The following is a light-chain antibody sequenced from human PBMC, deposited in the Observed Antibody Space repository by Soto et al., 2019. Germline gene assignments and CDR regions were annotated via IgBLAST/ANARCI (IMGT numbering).Light chain of an antibody. CDR2: TAS. V-gene: IGKV1-39*01. CDR1: QSIGSY. J-gene: IGKJ2*01. Sequence: DIQMTQSPSSLSASVGDRVTITCRASQSIGSYLNWYQQKPGKAPKLLIYTASNLQSGVPSRFSGSGSGTDFTLTISSLQPEDFASYFCQQSFSTLLYTFGQGTKLEIK. CDR3: QQSFSTLLYT.